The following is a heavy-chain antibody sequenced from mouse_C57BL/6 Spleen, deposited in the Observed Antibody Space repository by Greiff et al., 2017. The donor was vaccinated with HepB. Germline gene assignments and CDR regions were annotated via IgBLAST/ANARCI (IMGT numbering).Heavy chain of an antibody. D-gene: IGHD1-1*01. CDR3: ARDYGSSYGYAMDY. CDR2: IYPGDGDT. CDR1: GYAFSSSW. Sequence: VQLQQSGPELVKPGASVKISCKASGYAFSSSWMNWVKQRPGKGLEWIGRIYPGDGDTNYNGKFKGKATLTADKSSSTAYMQLSSLTSEDSAVYFCARDYGSSYGYAMDYWGQGTSGTVSS. V-gene: IGHV1-82*01. J-gene: IGHJ4*01.